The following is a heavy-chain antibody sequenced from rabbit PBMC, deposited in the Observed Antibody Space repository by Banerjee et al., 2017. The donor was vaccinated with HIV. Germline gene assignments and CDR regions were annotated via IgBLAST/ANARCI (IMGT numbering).Heavy chain of an antibody. J-gene: IGHJ4*01. CDR3: ARVPNNVGYWAL. CDR2: IWAGSSGIT. V-gene: IGHV1S45*01. CDR1: GSDISSNA. Sequence: QEQLEESGGDLVKPEGSLTFTCKASGSDISSNAMCWVRQAPGKGLELIACIWAGSSGITYYSSWAKGRFTIAKTSSTTVTLQMASLTAADTAPYLCARVPNNVGYWALWCPGTLVTVS. D-gene: IGHD1-1*01.